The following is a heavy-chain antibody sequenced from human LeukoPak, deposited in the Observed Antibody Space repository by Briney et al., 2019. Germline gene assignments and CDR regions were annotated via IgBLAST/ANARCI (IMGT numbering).Heavy chain of an antibody. J-gene: IGHJ4*02. CDR1: GFTFSGSG. D-gene: IGHD3/OR15-3a*01. Sequence: PGGSLRLSCAASGFTFSGSGMHWVRQAPGKGLEWVAFIRNDGTNKYYAESVKGRFTSSRDSFNNTVYLQMNNLRVEDTAIYYCARGNFFGHWGQGTLVTVSS. CDR3: ARGNFFGH. V-gene: IGHV3-30*02. CDR2: IRNDGTNK.